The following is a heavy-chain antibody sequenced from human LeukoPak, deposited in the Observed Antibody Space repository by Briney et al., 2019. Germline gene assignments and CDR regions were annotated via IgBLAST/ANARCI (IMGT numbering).Heavy chain of an antibody. CDR1: GGSFSGYY. CDR3: ARGEAATD. CDR2: INHSGST. V-gene: IGHV4-34*01. D-gene: IGHD6-25*01. Sequence: SEALSLPCAVYGGSFSGYYWSWIRQPPGKGLEWIGEINHSGSTNYNPSLKRRVTISVDTSKTQFSLKLSSVTAADTAVYYCARGEAATDWGQGTLVTVSS. J-gene: IGHJ4*02.